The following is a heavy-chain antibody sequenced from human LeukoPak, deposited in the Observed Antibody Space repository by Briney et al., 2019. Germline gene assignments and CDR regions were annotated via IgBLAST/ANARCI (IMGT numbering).Heavy chain of an antibody. CDR3: ARGLGWEVTPMGLFYMDV. CDR2: INYGGDT. J-gene: IGHJ6*03. Sequence: SETLSLTCGVDGGSFSGYDWTWVRQPPGKGLEWIGQINYGGDTNYNPSLKSRVTISVDTSKNQFSLKVTSVTAADTAVYYCARGLGWEVTPMGLFYMDVWGEGATVTVSS. D-gene: IGHD2-21*02. CDR1: GGSFSGYD. V-gene: IGHV4-34*01.